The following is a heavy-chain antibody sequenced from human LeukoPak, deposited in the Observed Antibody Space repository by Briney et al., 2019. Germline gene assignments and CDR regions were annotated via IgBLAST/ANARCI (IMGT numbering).Heavy chain of an antibody. CDR2: INPNSGGT. CDR1: GYTFTGYY. Sequence: ASVKVSCKASGYTFTGYYMHRVRQAPGQGLEWMGWINPNSGGTNYAQKFQGWATMTRDTSISTAYMELSRLRSDDTAVYYCARDSTFRCVNGVCLFDPWGQGTLVTVSS. V-gene: IGHV1-2*04. D-gene: IGHD2-8*01. J-gene: IGHJ5*02. CDR3: ARDSTFRCVNGVCLFDP.